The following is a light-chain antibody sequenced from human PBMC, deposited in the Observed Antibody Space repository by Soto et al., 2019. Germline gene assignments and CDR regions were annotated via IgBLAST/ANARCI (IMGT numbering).Light chain of an antibody. V-gene: IGKV2-30*01. CDR2: KVS. CDR1: QSLIYSDGNTY. CDR3: MQGTRPFT. Sequence: DVVMTQSPLSLPVTLGQPASISCRSSQSLIYSDGNTYLNWFQQRPGQSPRRLLYKVSNRDSGVPARFSGSGSGTEFTLTISRVEAEHVGVYYCMQGTRPFTFGHGTRLEIK. J-gene: IGKJ5*01.